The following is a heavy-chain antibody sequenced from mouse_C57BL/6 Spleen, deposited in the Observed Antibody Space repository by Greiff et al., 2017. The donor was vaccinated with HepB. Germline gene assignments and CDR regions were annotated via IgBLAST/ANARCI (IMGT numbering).Heavy chain of an antibody. J-gene: IGHJ3*01. D-gene: IGHD1-1*01. V-gene: IGHV1-50*01. CDR2: IDPSDSYT. Sequence: VQLQQPGAELVKPGASVKLSCKASGYTFTSYWMQWVKQRPGQGLEWIGEIDPSDSYTNYNQKFKGKATLTVDTSSSTAYMQLSSLTSEDSAVYYCARWGYYGRAYWGQGTLVTVSA. CDR3: ARWGYYGRAY. CDR1: GYTFTSYW.